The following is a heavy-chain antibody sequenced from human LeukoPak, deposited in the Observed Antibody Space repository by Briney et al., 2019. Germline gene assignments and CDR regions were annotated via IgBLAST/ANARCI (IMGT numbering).Heavy chain of an antibody. CDR2: IYYSGST. CDR3: ARHWGSRYCSSTSCYRVFDY. J-gene: IGHJ4*02. D-gene: IGHD2-2*01. Sequence: SETLSLTCTVSGGSISSSSYYWGWIRQPPGKGLEWIGSIYYSGSTYYNPSLKSRVTISVDTSKNQFSLKLSSVTAADTVVYYCARHWGSRYCSSTSCYRVFDYWGQGTLVTVSS. V-gene: IGHV4-39*01. CDR1: GGSISSSSYY.